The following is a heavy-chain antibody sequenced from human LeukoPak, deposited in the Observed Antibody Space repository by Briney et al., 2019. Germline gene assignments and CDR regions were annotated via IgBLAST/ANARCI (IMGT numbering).Heavy chain of an antibody. CDR3: ARKSGSYPFDY. CDR1: GGSISSGGHY. Sequence: SQTLSLTCTVSGGSISSGGHYWSWIRQHPGKGLEWIGYIYYSGSTYYNPSLKSRVTISVDTSKNQFSLKLSSVTAADTAVYYCARKSGSYPFDYWGQGTLVTVSS. J-gene: IGHJ4*02. D-gene: IGHD1-26*01. V-gene: IGHV4-31*03. CDR2: IYYSGST.